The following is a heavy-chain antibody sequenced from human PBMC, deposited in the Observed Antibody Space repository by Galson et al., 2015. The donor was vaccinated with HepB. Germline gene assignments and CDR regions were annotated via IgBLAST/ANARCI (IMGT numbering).Heavy chain of an antibody. CDR2: ITGKSTYI. D-gene: IGHD3-10*01. CDR3: GRSDPVRGVVWPYYFGMDV. Sequence: SLRLSCAASGFTFSDYYMTWIRQSPVKGLEWLSYITGKSTYINYADSVKGRFTISRDNAKSSLNLEMTNLTADDTAVYYCGRSDPVRGVVWPYYFGMDVWGQGTTVIVSS. CDR1: GFTFSDYY. V-gene: IGHV3-11*03. J-gene: IGHJ6*02.